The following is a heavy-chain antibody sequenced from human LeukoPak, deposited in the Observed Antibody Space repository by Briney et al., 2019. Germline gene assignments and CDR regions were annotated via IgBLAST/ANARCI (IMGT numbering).Heavy chain of an antibody. D-gene: IGHD3-22*01. CDR2: FSGSGSNT. Sequence: PGGSLRLSCAASGFTFSSYAMSWVRQAPGKGLEWVSGFSGSGSNTYYADSVKGRFTISRDNAKNSLYLQMNSLRAEDTAVYYCARGAYYYEDWGQGTLVTVSS. J-gene: IGHJ4*02. CDR3: ARGAYYYED. CDR1: GFTFSSYA. V-gene: IGHV3-23*01.